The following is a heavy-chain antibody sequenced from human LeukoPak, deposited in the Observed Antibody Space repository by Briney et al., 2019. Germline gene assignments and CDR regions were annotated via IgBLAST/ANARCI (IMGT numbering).Heavy chain of an antibody. CDR2: IIPIFGTA. CDR3: ARERGCSSTSCPYYFDY. D-gene: IGHD2-2*01. Sequence: AVKVSCKASGGTFSSYAISWVRQAPGQGLEWMGGIIPIFGTANYAQKFQGRVTITADKSTSTAYMELSSLRSEDTAVYYCARERGCSSTSCPYYFDYWGQGTLVTVSS. CDR1: GGTFSSYA. V-gene: IGHV1-69*06. J-gene: IGHJ4*02.